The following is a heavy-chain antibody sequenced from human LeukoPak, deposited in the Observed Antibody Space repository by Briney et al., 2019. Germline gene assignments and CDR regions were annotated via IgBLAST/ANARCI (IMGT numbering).Heavy chain of an antibody. Sequence: PGGSLRLSCAASGFTFSNYAMSWVRQAPGKGLEWVSAISGSGGSIYYADSVKGRFTISRDNSKNTLYLQMNSLRAEDTAVYYCARGISSSWYDAFDIWGQGTMVTVSS. CDR1: GFTFSNYA. D-gene: IGHD6-13*01. CDR2: ISGSGGSI. J-gene: IGHJ3*02. CDR3: ARGISSSWYDAFDI. V-gene: IGHV3-23*01.